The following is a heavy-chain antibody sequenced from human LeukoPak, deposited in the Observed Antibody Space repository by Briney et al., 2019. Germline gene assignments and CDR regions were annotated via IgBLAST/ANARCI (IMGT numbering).Heavy chain of an antibody. V-gene: IGHV3-21*01. Sequence: GGSLRLSCAASGFTFTSYGMTWVRRAPGKGLEWVSSISSSSSYIYYSDSVKGRFTISRDNAKNSLYLQMNSLKADDTAVYYCTRGAGTGWRFDSWGQGTLVTVSS. CDR1: GFTFTSYG. CDR3: TRGAGTGWRFDS. D-gene: IGHD6-19*01. CDR2: ISSSSSYI. J-gene: IGHJ4*02.